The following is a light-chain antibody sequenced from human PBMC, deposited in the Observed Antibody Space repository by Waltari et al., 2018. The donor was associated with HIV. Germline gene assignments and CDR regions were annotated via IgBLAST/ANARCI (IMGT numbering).Light chain of an antibody. Sequence: SYELTQLPSVSVSPGQTARITCSGDALAKQYAYWYQQKPGQAPVLMISKDNERPSGTPERFSGSSSGTTVTLTISGVQAEDEADYYCQSADSGGTWDVVFGGVTNLTVL. J-gene: IGLJ2*01. CDR1: ALAKQY. CDR2: KDN. CDR3: QSADSGGTWDVV. V-gene: IGLV3-25*03.